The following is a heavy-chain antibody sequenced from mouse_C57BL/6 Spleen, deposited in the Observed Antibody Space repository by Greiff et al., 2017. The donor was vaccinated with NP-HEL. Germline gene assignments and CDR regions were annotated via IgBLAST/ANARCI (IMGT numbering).Heavy chain of an antibody. V-gene: IGHV1-26*01. J-gene: IGHJ4*01. CDR2: INPNNGGT. CDR1: GYTFTDYY. CDR3: ASRFHYAMDY. Sequence: EVQLQQSGPELVKPGASVKISCKASGYTFTDYYMNWVKQSHGKSLEWIGDINPNNGGTSYNQKFKGKATLTVDKSSSTAYMELRSLTSEDSAVYYCASRFHYAMDYWGQGTSVTVSS.